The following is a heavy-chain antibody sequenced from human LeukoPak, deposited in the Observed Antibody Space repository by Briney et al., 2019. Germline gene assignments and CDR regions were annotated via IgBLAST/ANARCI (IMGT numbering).Heavy chain of an antibody. CDR3: ARVVRYCSSTSCPPHMDV. V-gene: IGHV1-18*01. CDR2: ISAYNDNT. D-gene: IGHD2-2*01. Sequence: GASVKVSCKASGYTFTSYGISWVRQAPGQGLEWMGWISAYNDNTNYAQKLQGRVTMTTDTSTSTAYMELRSLRSDDTAVYYCARVVRYCSSTSCPPHMDVWGKGTTVTVSS. CDR1: GYTFTSYG. J-gene: IGHJ6*03.